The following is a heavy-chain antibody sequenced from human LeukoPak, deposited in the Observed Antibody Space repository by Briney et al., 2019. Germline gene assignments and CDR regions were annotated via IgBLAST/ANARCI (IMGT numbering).Heavy chain of an antibody. D-gene: IGHD6-13*01. V-gene: IGHV3-20*04. CDR2: INWNGGST. CDR3: ARDEGIAAAGIEYNWFDP. J-gene: IGHJ5*02. CDR1: GFTFSSYN. Sequence: PGGSLRLSCAASGFTFSSYNMNWVRQAPGKGLEWVSGINWNGGSTGYADSVKGRFTISRDNAKNSLYLQMNSLRAEDTALYYCARDEGIAAAGIEYNWFDPWGQGTLVTVSS.